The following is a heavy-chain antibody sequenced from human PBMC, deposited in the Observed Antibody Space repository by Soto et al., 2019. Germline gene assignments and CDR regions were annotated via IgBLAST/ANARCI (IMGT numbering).Heavy chain of an antibody. V-gene: IGHV4-34*01. J-gene: IGHJ6*03. CDR3: ARGLILWFGELSRRGGYYYYMDV. D-gene: IGHD3-10*01. CDR2: INDSGNI. CDR1: GGSFSGYQ. Sequence: QVQLQQWGAGLLKPSETLSLTCAVYGGSFSGYQWTWIRQTPGKGLEWIGEINDSGNINYNPSLKSRVTILLDTPKKQISLKLNSVTAADSAVYYCARGLILWFGELSRRGGYYYYMDVWGKGTPVTVSS.